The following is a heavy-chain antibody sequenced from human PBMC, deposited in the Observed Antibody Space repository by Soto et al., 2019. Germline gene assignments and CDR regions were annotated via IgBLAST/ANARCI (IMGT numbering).Heavy chain of an antibody. D-gene: IGHD6-13*01. CDR2: IFHSGTT. CDR1: VASISTSY. J-gene: IGHJ4*02. CDR3: ARGGNRYSSTSYGVGGFDY. Sequence: TETLSVTCTVSVASISTSYWSWLRQHPGKGPEWIGYIFHSGTTNYNPSLKSRVTISVDTSKNQFSLNLSSLTTADTAVYFCARGGNRYSSTSYGVGGFDYWGQGTMVTVSS. V-gene: IGHV4-59*01.